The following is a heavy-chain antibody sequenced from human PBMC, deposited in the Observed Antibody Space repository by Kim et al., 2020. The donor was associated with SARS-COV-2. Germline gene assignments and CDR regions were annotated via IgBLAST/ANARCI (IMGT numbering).Heavy chain of an antibody. J-gene: IGHJ5*02. D-gene: IGHD6-13*01. CDR3: AKEPAYSRGWFDP. Sequence: YADSVKGRFTISRDNSKNSLYLQMNSLRTEDTALYYCAKEPAYSRGWFDPWGQGTLVTVSS. V-gene: IGHV3-43*01.